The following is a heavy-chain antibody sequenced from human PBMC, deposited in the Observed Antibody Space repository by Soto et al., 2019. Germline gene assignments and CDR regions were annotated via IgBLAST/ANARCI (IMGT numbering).Heavy chain of an antibody. Sequence: PSETLSLTCTVSGGSISSYYWSWIRQPPGKGLEWIGYIYYSGSTNYNPSLKSRVTISVDTSKNQFSLKLSSVTAADTAVYYCARQGKEVYGSGSYGYYYYYMDVWGKGTTVTVSS. CDR1: GGSISSYY. D-gene: IGHD3-10*01. CDR3: ARQGKEVYGSGSYGYYYYYMDV. CDR2: IYYSGST. V-gene: IGHV4-59*08. J-gene: IGHJ6*03.